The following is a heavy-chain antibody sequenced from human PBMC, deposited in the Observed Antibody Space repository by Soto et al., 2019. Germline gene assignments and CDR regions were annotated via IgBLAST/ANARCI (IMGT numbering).Heavy chain of an antibody. CDR1: GGTFSSYA. J-gene: IGHJ4*02. D-gene: IGHD3-3*02. V-gene: IGHV1-69*01. Sequence: QVQLVQSGAEVKKPGSSVKVSCKASGGTFSSYAISWVQQAPGQGLEWMGGIIPVFGIANSAQKFQGRVTITADESTTTAYMELSSLRSEDTAVYYCASQHLAGYFFDFWGQGTLVTVSS. CDR3: ASQHLAGYFFDF. CDR2: IIPVFGIA.